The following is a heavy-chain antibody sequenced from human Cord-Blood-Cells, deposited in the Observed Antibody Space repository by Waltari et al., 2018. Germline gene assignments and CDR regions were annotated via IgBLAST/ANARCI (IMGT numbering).Heavy chain of an antibody. Sequence: QLQLQESGPGLVKPSETLSLTCTVSGGSISSSSYYWGWIRQPPGKGLAWIGSIYYSGSTYYNPSLKSRVTISVDTSKNQFSLKLSSVTAADTAVYYCARLYYYDSSGYYYYYYGMDVWGQGTTVTVSS. V-gene: IGHV4-39*01. CDR1: GGSISSSSYY. CDR2: IYYSGST. CDR3: ARLYYYDSSGYYYYYYGMDV. J-gene: IGHJ6*02. D-gene: IGHD3-22*01.